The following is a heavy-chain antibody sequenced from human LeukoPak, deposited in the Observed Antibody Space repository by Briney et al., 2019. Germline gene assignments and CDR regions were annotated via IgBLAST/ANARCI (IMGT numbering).Heavy chain of an antibody. J-gene: IGHJ5*02. CDR2: ITGSGSTI. CDR1: GFTFSSYE. V-gene: IGHV3-48*03. Sequence: GGSLRLSCAAFGFTFSSYEMNWVRQAPGKGLEWVSHITGSGSTIYYADSVKGRFTISRDNAKNSLYLQMNSLRVEDTAVYYCARAPSRSEQFDPWGQGTLVTVSS. CDR3: ARAPSRSEQFDP. D-gene: IGHD3-3*01.